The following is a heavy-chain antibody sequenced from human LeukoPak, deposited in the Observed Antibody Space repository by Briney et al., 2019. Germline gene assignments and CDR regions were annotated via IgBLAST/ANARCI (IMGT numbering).Heavy chain of an antibody. V-gene: IGHV4-39*07. CDR2: IYYSGST. CDR1: GGSISSSSYY. CDR3: ARSTDSSGYYPDY. Sequence: PSETLSLTCTVSGGSISSSSYYWGWIRQPPGKGLEWIGSIYYSGSTYYNPSLKSRVTISVDTSKNQFSLKLSSVTAADTAVYYCARSTDSSGYYPDYWGQGTLVTVSS. J-gene: IGHJ4*02. D-gene: IGHD3-22*01.